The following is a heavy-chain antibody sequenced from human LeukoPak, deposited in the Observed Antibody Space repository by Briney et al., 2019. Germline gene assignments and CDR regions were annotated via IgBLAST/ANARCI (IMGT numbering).Heavy chain of an antibody. V-gene: IGHV5-51*01. CDR3: ARPYYYDSSGSTEGAFDY. Sequence: GESLKISCKGSGYSFTSYWIGWVRQMPGKGLEWMGIIYPDDSDTRYSPSFQGQVTISADKSISTAYLQWSSLKASDTAMYYCARPYYYDSSGSTEGAFDYWGQGTLVTVSS. CDR2: IYPDDSDT. CDR1: GYSFTSYW. D-gene: IGHD3-22*01. J-gene: IGHJ4*02.